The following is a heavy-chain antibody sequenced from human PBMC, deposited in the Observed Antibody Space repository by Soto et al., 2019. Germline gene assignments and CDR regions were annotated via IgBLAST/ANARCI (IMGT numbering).Heavy chain of an antibody. CDR2: ISSSSSYI. J-gene: IGHJ4*02. CDR3: ARDEGRERLWGQTTVTPIDY. V-gene: IGHV3-21*01. D-gene: IGHD4-17*01. CDR1: GFTFSSYS. Sequence: GGSLRLSCAASGFTFSSYSMNWVRQAPGKGLEWVSSISSSSSYIYYADSVKGRFTISRDNAKNSLYLQMNSLRAEDTAVYYCARDEGRERLWGQTTVTPIDYWGQGTLVTVSS.